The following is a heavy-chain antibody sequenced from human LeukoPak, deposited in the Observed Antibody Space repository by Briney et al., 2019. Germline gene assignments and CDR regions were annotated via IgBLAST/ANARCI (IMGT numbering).Heavy chain of an antibody. CDR3: ARGGPAYCSGGSCPNWFDP. CDR2: IYTSGST. J-gene: IGHJ5*02. CDR1: GGSISSYY. V-gene: IGHV4-4*07. Sequence: SETLSLTCTVSGGSISSYYWSWIRQPAGKGLEWIGRIYTSGSTNYNPSLKSRVTMSVDTSKNQFSLKLSSVTAADTAVYYCARGGPAYCSGGSCPNWFDPWGQGTLVTVSS. D-gene: IGHD2-15*01.